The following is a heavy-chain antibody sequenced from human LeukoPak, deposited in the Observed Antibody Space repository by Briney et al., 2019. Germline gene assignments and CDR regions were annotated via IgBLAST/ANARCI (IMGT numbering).Heavy chain of an antibody. CDR2: ISNDGNDK. J-gene: IGHJ4*02. Sequence: GGSLRLSCAASGFTLSSYAMHWVRQAAGKGLEWVAVISNDGNDKYHADSVKGRFTISRDNAKNTLYLQMSSLRAEDTAVYYCARGTMIGEYWGQGTLVTVSS. D-gene: IGHD3-10*02. CDR3: ARGTMIGEY. V-gene: IGHV3-30-3*01. CDR1: GFTLSSYA.